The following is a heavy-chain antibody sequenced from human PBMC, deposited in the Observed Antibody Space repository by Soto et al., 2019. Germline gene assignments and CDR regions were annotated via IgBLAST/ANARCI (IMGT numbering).Heavy chain of an antibody. CDR2: ISYDGSNQ. Sequence: QAQLVESGGGVVQPGRSLRLSCAASGFTFSSYGMHWVRQAPGKGLDWVAAISYDGSNQYYADSVKGRFTISRDDSKNTLYLQVNSLRPEYTAVYYCAKLMYSVDSSGFSMDYGGQGTLVTVSS. V-gene: IGHV3-30*18. CDR1: GFTFSSYG. CDR3: AKLMYSVDSSGFSMDY. D-gene: IGHD3-22*01. J-gene: IGHJ4*02.